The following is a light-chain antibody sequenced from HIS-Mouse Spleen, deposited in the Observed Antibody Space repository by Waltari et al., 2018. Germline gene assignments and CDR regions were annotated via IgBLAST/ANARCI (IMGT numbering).Light chain of an antibody. V-gene: IGLV3-10*01. CDR3: YSTDSSGNHRV. CDR2: EDS. J-gene: IGLJ2*01. Sequence: SYELTQPPSVSVSPGQTARITCPGDALPKKYDSGYQQKVGQAPVLVIYEDSKRPSGIPERFSGSSSGTMATLTISGAQVEDEADYYCYSTDSSGNHRVFGGGTKLTVL. CDR1: ALPKKY.